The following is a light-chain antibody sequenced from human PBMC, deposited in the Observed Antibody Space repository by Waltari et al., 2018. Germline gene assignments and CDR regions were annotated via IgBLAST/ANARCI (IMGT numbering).Light chain of an antibody. Sequence: DIQMTQSPSSLSASVGDRVTITCQASQDISHYLNWYQQKPGKPPKLLIRDASNLEAGVPSRFSGSQSGTQVTFTISSLQPEDIATYYCQRYDNLPIFAFGPGTKVNI. CDR2: DAS. CDR1: QDISHY. J-gene: IGKJ3*01. V-gene: IGKV1-33*01. CDR3: QRYDNLPIFA.